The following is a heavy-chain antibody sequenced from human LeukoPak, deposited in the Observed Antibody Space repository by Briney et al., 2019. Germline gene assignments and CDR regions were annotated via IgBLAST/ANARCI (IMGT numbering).Heavy chain of an antibody. CDR3: TTEGYSYGYGSAFDI. Sequence: GGSLRLSCAASGFTFINAWMAWVRQAPGKGLDWVGRIKAKAHGGTIEYAAPVKGRFTISRDDSKNTLYLQMNSLKTEDTAVYYCTTEGYSYGYGSAFDIWGQGTMVTVSS. V-gene: IGHV3-15*01. CDR2: IKAKAHGGTI. CDR1: GFTFINAW. D-gene: IGHD5-18*01. J-gene: IGHJ3*02.